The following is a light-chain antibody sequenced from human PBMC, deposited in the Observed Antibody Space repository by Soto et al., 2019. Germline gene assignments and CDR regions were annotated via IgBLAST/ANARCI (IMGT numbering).Light chain of an antibody. CDR3: QQYGSSTLT. CDR1: QSVSSTY. Sequence: EIVLTQSPGTLSLSPGERVTLSCRASQSVSSTYLAWYQQKPGQAPRLLIYGASSRATGIPDRFSGSGSGTDFTLTINRLEPEDFAVYYCQQYGSSTLTFGQGTKVEIK. CDR2: GAS. V-gene: IGKV3-20*01. J-gene: IGKJ1*01.